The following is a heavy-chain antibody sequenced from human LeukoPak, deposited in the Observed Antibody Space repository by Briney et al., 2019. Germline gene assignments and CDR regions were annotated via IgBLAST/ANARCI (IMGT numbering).Heavy chain of an antibody. CDR1: GFTFSSFG. CDR2: VSYDGNSK. CDR3: ARERCGGGSCHIFEY. D-gene: IGHD2-15*01. Sequence: GGSLRLSCAASGFTFSSFGMHWVRQSPDKGLESVAVVSYDGNSKFYADSVRGRFTISRDSSTSTLYLQMNSLRAEDTAVYYCARERCGGGSCHIFEYWGQGTLVTVSS. V-gene: IGHV3-30*03. J-gene: IGHJ4*02.